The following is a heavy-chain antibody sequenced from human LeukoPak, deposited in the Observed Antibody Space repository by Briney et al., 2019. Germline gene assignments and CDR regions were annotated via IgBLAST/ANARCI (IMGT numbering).Heavy chain of an antibody. Sequence: GGSLRLSCVASGFTFSSYSMNWVRQAPGKGLEWVSSISSSSSYIYYADSVKGRFTISRDNAKNSLYLQMNSLRAEDTAVYYCARLYYYDSSGYSYFDYWGQGTLVTVSS. CDR3: ARLYYYDSSGYSYFDY. CDR2: ISSSSSYI. J-gene: IGHJ4*02. D-gene: IGHD3-22*01. V-gene: IGHV3-21*01. CDR1: GFTFSSYS.